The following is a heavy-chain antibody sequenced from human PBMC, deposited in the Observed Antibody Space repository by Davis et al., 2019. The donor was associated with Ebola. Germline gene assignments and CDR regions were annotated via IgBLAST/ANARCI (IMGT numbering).Heavy chain of an antibody. CDR2: INPGAGGT. Sequence: ASVKVSCKASGYTFTTHYIYWVRQAPGQGLEWMGIINPGAGGTAYAQNFQGRVTMTRDTSTSTVYMELSSLRSEDTAVYYCARDQSPYGSGSYSAGFDYWGQGTLVTVSS. D-gene: IGHD3-10*01. CDR1: GYTFTTHY. V-gene: IGHV1-46*01. CDR3: ARDQSPYGSGSYSAGFDY. J-gene: IGHJ4*02.